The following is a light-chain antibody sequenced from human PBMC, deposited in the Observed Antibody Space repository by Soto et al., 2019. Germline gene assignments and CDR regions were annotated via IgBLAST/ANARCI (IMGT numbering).Light chain of an antibody. J-gene: IGLJ3*02. Sequence: SSELTQPPSVSVAPGQTARITCGGNNIGSKSVHWYQHKAGQAPVLVVYDDTDRPSGVPERFSGSNSENTATLTVSRVEAGDEADYYCQVWDRTSDAWVFGGGTKVTVL. CDR2: DDT. V-gene: IGLV3-21*02. CDR1: NIGSKS. CDR3: QVWDRTSDAWV.